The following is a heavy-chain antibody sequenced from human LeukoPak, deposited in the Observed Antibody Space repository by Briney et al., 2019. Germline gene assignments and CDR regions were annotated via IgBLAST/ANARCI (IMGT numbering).Heavy chain of an antibody. Sequence: SETLSLTCTVSGGSVSSGSYYWSWIRQPPGKGLEWIGYIYYSGSTNYNPSLKSRVTISVDTSKNQFSLKLSSVTAADTAVYYCARDYFDYWGQGTLVTVSS. CDR2: IYYSGST. CDR1: GGSVSSGSYY. V-gene: IGHV4-61*01. CDR3: ARDYFDY. J-gene: IGHJ4*02.